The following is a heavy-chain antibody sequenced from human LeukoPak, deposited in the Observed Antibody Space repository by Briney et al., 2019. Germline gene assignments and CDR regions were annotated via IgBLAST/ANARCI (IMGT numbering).Heavy chain of an antibody. J-gene: IGHJ4*02. CDR2: INHSGST. D-gene: IGHD5-18*01. CDR3: ARALGYSYGN. CDR1: GGSFSGYY. V-gene: IGHV4-34*01. Sequence: SETLSLTCAVYGGSFSGYYWSWIRQPPGKGLEWIGEINHSGSTNYNPSLKSRVTISVDTSKNQFSLKLSSVTAADTAVYYCARALGYSYGNWGQGTLVTVSS.